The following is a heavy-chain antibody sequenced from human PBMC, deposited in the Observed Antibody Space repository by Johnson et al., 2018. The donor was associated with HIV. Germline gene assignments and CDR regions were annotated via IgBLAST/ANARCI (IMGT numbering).Heavy chain of an antibody. CDR2: ISGSGGST. CDR1: GFTFSDYY. D-gene: IGHD6-13*01. Sequence: VQLVESGGGLVKPGGSLRLSCAASGFTFSDYYMSWIRQAPGKGLEWVSAISGSGGSTYYADSVKGRFTISRDNSKNTLYLQMNSLRAEDTAVYYCARETRSAAAGHGAFDIWGQGTMVTVSS. J-gene: IGHJ3*02. V-gene: IGHV3-23*04. CDR3: ARETRSAAAGHGAFDI.